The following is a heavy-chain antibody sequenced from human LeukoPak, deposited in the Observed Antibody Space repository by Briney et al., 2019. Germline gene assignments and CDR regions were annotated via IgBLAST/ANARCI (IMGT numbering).Heavy chain of an antibody. CDR1: GGSISSYY. V-gene: IGHV4-59*01. J-gene: IGHJ4*02. CDR3: ARWDCSSGTCFHLDY. CDR2: IYYSGST. Sequence: SETLSLTCTVSGGSISSYYWSWIRQPPGKGLEWIGYIYYSGSTNYNPSLKSRVTMSVDTSKNQFSLRLSSVTAADTAVYYCARWDCSSGTCFHLDYLGQGTLVTVSS. D-gene: IGHD6-19*01.